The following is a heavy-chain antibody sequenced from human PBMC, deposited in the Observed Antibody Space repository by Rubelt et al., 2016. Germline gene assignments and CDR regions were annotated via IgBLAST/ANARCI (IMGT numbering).Heavy chain of an antibody. CDR1: GGSITSHN. CDR2: IYDSGST. D-gene: IGHD3-16*01. V-gene: IGHV4-59*11. CDR3: AKDGASSL. Sequence: QVLLQESGPGLVKPSETLSLTCTVSGGSITSHNWSWIRQPPGKGLEWIGYIYDSGSTNYNPSLKGRVSISVDTSKNQLSLKLSSVTAADTAVYYCAKDGASSLWGQGTMVTVSS. J-gene: IGHJ3*01.